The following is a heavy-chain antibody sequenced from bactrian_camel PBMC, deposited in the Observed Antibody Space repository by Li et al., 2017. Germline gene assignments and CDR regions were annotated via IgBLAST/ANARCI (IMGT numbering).Heavy chain of an antibody. J-gene: IGHJ4*01. CDR2: IRRDGGET. CDR1: GHSRGSNC. D-gene: IGHD2*01. V-gene: IGHV3S45*01. CDR3: ATTRPGPDSVCLAYTGELNY. Sequence: HVQLVESGGGSVQAGGSLRLSCKVSGHSRGSNCVGWYRLPPGRAPAEREGIAAIRRDGGETWYAASVKGRFTISQDNAKNTLSLQMNSLKPEDTAMYFCATTRPGPDSVCLAYTGELNYWGQGTQVTVS.